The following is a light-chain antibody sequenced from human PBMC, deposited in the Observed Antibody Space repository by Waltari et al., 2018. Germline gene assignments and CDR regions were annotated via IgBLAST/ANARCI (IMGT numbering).Light chain of an antibody. CDR2: AAS. V-gene: IGKV1-39*01. CDR1: QSISSD. CDR3: QQSYSTPYT. J-gene: IGKJ2*01. Sequence: DIQMTQSPSSLSASVGDRVTITCRASQSISSDLNWDQQKPGKAPKLLIYAASSLQSGVPSRFSGSGSGTDFTLTISSLQPEDFATYYCQQSYSTPYTFGQGTKLEIK.